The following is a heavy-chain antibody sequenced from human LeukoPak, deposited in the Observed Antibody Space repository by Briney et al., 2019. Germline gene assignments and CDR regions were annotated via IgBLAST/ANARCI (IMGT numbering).Heavy chain of an antibody. J-gene: IGHJ4*02. CDR1: GFTFSSYA. CDR2: ISGSGGST. CDR3: AKAPWGDYVPDFDY. Sequence: GRSLRLSCAASGFTFSSYAISCVSQAAGKWLEWVSAISGSGGSTYYADSVKGRFTISRDNSKNTLYLQMNSLRAKDTAVYYCAKAPWGDYVPDFDYWGQGTLVTVSS. V-gene: IGHV3-23*01. D-gene: IGHD4-17*01.